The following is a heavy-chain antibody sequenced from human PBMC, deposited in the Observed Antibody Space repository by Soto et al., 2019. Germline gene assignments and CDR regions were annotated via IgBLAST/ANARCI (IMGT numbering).Heavy chain of an antibody. D-gene: IGHD1-26*01. CDR1: GDSLSLYY. V-gene: IGHV4-59*01. J-gene: IGHJ5*02. CDR3: ARGERKVNWRPYFDT. Sequence: SETLSLTCTVSGDSLSLYYWSWIRLSPGKGLEWIGYIYSTGSSNQNPSLRDRVAVSADASKNQFYLTLTSMTAADTAVYYCARGERKVNWRPYFDTWGQGIQVTVSS. CDR2: IYSTGSS.